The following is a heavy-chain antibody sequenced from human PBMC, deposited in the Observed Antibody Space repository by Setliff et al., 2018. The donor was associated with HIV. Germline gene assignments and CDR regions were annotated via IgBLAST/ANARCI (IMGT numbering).Heavy chain of an antibody. CDR2: INHSGST. Sequence: PSETLSLTCTVSGGSISGYYWSWIRQSPGKGLEWIGEINHSGSTKYNPSLKSRVTISVDTSKNQFSLKLSSVTAADTAVYYCVRSPLNYYDKSDAFDIWGQGTMVTVSS. V-gene: IGHV4-34*01. CDR1: GGSISGYY. CDR3: VRSPLNYYDKSDAFDI. J-gene: IGHJ3*02. D-gene: IGHD3-22*01.